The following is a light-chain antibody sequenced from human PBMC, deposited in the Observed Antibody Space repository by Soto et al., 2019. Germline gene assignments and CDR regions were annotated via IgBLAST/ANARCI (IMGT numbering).Light chain of an antibody. CDR2: GSS. CDR1: QSVSSTD. Sequence: ENVLTQSPGTLSLSPGERATLSCRASQSVSSTDLSWYQQKPGQAPRLLIYGSSSRATGIPDRFSGSGAGTDFTLTISRLEPEDFAVYYCQQYGSAPTTFGPGTKVELK. J-gene: IGKJ1*01. V-gene: IGKV3-20*01. CDR3: QQYGSAPTT.